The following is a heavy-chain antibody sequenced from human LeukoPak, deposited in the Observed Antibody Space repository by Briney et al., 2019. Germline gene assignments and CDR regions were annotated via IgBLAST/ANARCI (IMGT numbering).Heavy chain of an antibody. J-gene: IGHJ4*02. CDR2: IYSGGVT. CDR3: AKERSLEIAVAGTIFDY. Sequence: PGGSLRLSCAASGFTVSSNYMGWVRQAPGKGLEWVSVIYSGGVTYYTDSVKGRFTISRDNSNNMIFLEMSSLKAEDTAVYYCAKERSLEIAVAGTIFDYWGQGTLVTASS. V-gene: IGHV3-66*01. D-gene: IGHD6-19*01. CDR1: GFTVSSNY.